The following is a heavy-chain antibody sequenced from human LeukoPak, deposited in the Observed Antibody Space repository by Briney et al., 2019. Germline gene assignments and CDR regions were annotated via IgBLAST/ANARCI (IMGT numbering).Heavy chain of an antibody. Sequence: SETLSLTCAVYGGSFSGYYWSWIRQPPGKGLEWIGEINHSGSTNYNPSLKSRVTISVDTSKYQFSLKLSSVTAADTAVYYCARNFFYGTFDYWGQGTLVTVSS. J-gene: IGHJ4*02. CDR3: ARNFFYGTFDY. V-gene: IGHV4-34*01. CDR1: GGSFSGYY. D-gene: IGHD3-10*01. CDR2: INHSGST.